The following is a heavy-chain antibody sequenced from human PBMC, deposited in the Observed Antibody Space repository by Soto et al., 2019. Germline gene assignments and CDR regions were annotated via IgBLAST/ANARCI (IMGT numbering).Heavy chain of an antibody. CDR1: GYTFTSYG. V-gene: IGHV1-18*01. D-gene: IGHD3-3*01. CDR3: ARGIFGVVILANPDAFDI. J-gene: IGHJ3*02. CDR2: ISAYNGNT. Sequence: ASVKVSCKASGYTFTSYGISWVRQAPGQGLEWMGWISAYNGNTNYAQKLQGRVTMTTGTSTSTAYMELRSLRSDDTAVYYCARGIFGVVILANPDAFDIWGQGTMVTVSS.